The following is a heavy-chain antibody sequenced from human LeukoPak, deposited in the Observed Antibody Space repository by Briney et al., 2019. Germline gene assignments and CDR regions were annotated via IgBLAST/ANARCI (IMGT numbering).Heavy chain of an antibody. Sequence: PSETLSLTCNVSNYSISRGYFWGWVRQPPGKGLEWIGSIYYSGTTYYNPSLKSRVTISVDTSKKQFSLKLRSVTAADTAVYYCARAILLGYCSGGSCYDFRFDPWGQGTLVTVSS. CDR2: IYYSGTT. J-gene: IGHJ5*02. CDR3: ARAILLGYCSGGSCYDFRFDP. CDR1: NYSISRGYF. D-gene: IGHD2-15*01. V-gene: IGHV4-38-2*02.